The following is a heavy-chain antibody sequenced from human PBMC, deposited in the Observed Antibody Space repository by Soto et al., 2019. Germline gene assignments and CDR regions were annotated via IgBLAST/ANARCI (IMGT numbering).Heavy chain of an antibody. CDR2: INPSGGST. J-gene: IGHJ4*02. CDR1: GYTFTSYY. CDR3: ARDMFPELGATTDLMMDY. D-gene: IGHD1-26*01. V-gene: IGHV1-46*01. Sequence: GASVKVSCKASGYTFTSYYMHWVRQAPGQGLEWMGIINPSGGSTSYAQKFQGRVTMTRDTSTSTVYMELSSLRSEDTAVYYCARDMFPELGATTDLMMDYWGQGTLVTVSS.